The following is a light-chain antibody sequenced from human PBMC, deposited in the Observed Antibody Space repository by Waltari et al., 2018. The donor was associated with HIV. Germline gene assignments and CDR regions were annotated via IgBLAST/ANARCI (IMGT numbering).Light chain of an antibody. J-gene: IGLJ3*02. CDR2: EVS. V-gene: IGLV2-14*01. CDR1: SSDIGRYHY. CDR3: SSHTTTSTLV. Sequence: QSVLIQPASVSGSPGQSITISCTGTSSDIGRYHYVSWYQQNPGKAPKLMIYEVSNRPSGVSNRFSGSKSGSTASLTISGLQADDEADYYCSSHTTTSTLVFGGGTKLTVI.